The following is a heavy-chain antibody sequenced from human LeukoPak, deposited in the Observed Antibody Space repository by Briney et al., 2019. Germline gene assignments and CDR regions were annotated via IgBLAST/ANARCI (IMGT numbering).Heavy chain of an antibody. Sequence: GGSLRLSCAASGFTFSSYAMSWVRQAPGKGLEWVSDISGSGGSTYYANSVKGRFTISRDNSKNTLYLQMNSLRAEDTAVYYCARGYCSGGSCSNWFDPWGQGTLVTVSS. J-gene: IGHJ5*02. D-gene: IGHD2-15*01. CDR3: ARGYCSGGSCSNWFDP. CDR2: ISGSGGST. V-gene: IGHV3-23*01. CDR1: GFTFSSYA.